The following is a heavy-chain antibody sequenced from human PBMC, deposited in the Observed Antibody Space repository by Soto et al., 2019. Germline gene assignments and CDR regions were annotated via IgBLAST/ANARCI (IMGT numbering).Heavy chain of an antibody. J-gene: IGHJ4*02. V-gene: IGHV4-4*07. CDR2: IHDTGRT. Sequence: QVQLQESGPGLVRPSETLSLTCTVSGDSLSTYYWSWIRQPAGERLEWIGRIHDTGRTNYNPSLKSRVTMSVDTSKHQVSLGVNSVTAADRAVEYCARESGSGTYRFDAWGAGTLVTVAS. CDR3: ARESGSGTYRFDA. D-gene: IGHD3-10*01. CDR1: GDSLSTYY.